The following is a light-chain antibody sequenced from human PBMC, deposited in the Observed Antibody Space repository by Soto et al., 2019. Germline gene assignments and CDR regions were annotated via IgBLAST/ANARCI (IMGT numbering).Light chain of an antibody. J-gene: IGLJ1*01. Sequence: QSVLTQPASVFGSPGQSITISCTGTSRDAGGYNYVSWYQQHPGQAPKLIIYVVSNRPSWVSNCFSRSKSGNTASLTIFWLQAEDEADYYCSSYTSSSTHVFGTGTKVTVL. CDR1: SRDAGGYNY. CDR2: VVS. V-gene: IGLV2-14*01. CDR3: SSYTSSSTHV.